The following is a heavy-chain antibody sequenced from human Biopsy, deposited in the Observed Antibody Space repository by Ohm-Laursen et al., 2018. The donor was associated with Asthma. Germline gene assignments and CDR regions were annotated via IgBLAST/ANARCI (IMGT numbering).Heavy chain of an antibody. V-gene: IGHV1-24*01. CDR2: HDHEEGGT. CDR3: ASDFPKDYVRYNFQF. D-gene: IGHD4-17*01. Sequence: ASVKVSCKISGYSLTDLSMHWVRQAPGQGLEWMGGHDHEEGGTVNARRFQGRVTMTEDTSTDTAYMELSSLTSDDTAVYYCASDFPKDYVRYNFQFWGQGTLVTVSS. CDR1: GYSLTDLS. J-gene: IGHJ4*02.